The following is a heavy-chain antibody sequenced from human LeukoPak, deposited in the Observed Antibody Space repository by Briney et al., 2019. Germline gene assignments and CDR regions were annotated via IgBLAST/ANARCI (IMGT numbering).Heavy chain of an antibody. V-gene: IGHV3-23*01. Sequence: GGSLRLSCAASGFTFSSYAMHWVRQAPGKGLEWVSAISGSGGSTYYADSVKGRFTISRDNSKNTLYLQMNSLRAEDTAVYYCAKDGDSITIFGVVIGKLDNNWSDPWGQGTLVTVSS. CDR1: GFTFSSYA. CDR3: AKDGDSITIFGVVIGKLDNNWSDP. J-gene: IGHJ5*02. CDR2: ISGSGGST. D-gene: IGHD3-3*01.